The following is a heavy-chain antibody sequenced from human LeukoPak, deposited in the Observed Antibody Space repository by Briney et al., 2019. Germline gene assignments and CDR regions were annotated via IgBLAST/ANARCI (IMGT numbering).Heavy chain of an antibody. Sequence: SVKVCCKASGGTFSSYIISWVRQAPGQGLEWMGRIIPILGIANYAQKFQGRVTITADKSTSTAYMELSSLRSEDTAVYYCAREVVADPFDYWGQGTLVTVSS. CDR2: IIPILGIA. CDR3: AREVVADPFDY. J-gene: IGHJ4*02. V-gene: IGHV1-69*04. CDR1: GGTFSSYI. D-gene: IGHD2-15*01.